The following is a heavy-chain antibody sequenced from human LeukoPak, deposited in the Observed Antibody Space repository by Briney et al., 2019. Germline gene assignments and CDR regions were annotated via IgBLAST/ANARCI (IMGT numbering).Heavy chain of an antibody. D-gene: IGHD3-22*01. CDR3: AKDGGITMIVVPYPRYGMDV. V-gene: IGHV3-23*01. CDR1: GGSFSSGGYY. CDR2: ISGSGGST. Sequence: PSETLSLTCTVSGGSFSSGGYYWSWVRQAPGKGLEWVSAISGSGGSTYYADSVKGRFTISRDNSKNTLYLQMNSLRAEDTAVYYCAKDGGITMIVVPYPRYGMDVWGQGTTVTVSS. J-gene: IGHJ6*02.